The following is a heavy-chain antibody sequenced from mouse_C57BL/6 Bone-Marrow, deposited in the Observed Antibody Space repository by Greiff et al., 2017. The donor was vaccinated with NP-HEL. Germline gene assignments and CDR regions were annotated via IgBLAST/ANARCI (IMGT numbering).Heavy chain of an antibody. CDR2: IYPGSGST. V-gene: IGHV1-55*01. CDR1: GYTFTSYW. D-gene: IGHD1-1*01. CDR3: AKGYYYGSSYYAMDY. J-gene: IGHJ4*01. Sequence: VQLQQPGAELVKPGASVKMSCKASGYTFTSYWITWVKQRPGQGLEWIGDIYPGSGSTNYNEKFKSKATLTVDTSSSTAYMQLSSLTSEDSAVYYCAKGYYYGSSYYAMDYWGQGTSVTVSS.